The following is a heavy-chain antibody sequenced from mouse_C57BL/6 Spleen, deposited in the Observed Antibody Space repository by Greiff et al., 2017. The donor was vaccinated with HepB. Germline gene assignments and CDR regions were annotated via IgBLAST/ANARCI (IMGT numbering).Heavy chain of an antibody. V-gene: IGHV2-9-1*01. D-gene: IGHD1-1*01. Sequence: VKLMESGPGLVAPSQSLSITCTVSGFSLTSYAISWVRQPPGKGLEWLGVIWTGGGTNYNSALKSRLSISKDNSKSQVFLKMNSLQTDDTARYYWARKWDYYEGGNYYAMDYWGQGTSVTVSS. J-gene: IGHJ4*01. CDR1: GFSLTSYA. CDR2: IWTGGGT. CDR3: ARKWDYYEGGNYYAMDY.